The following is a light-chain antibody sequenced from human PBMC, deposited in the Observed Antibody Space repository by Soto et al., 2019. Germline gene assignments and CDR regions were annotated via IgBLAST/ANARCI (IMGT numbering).Light chain of an antibody. CDR1: QSISNW. V-gene: IGKV1-5*03. J-gene: IGKJ1*01. CDR3: QQYSHFST. Sequence: DIQLTQSPSTLSASVGDRVTISCRASQSISNWLAWYQQKPGIAPKLLIYEASRLESGVPSRFSGTGSGTEFTLTISSLQPDDFATCYCQQYSHFSTFGQGTKVDIK. CDR2: EAS.